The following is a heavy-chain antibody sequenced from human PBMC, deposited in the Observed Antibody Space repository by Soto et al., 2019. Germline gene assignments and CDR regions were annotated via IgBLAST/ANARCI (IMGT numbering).Heavy chain of an antibody. V-gene: IGHV3-30-3*01. CDR1: GFTFSSYA. Sequence: VQLVESGGGVVQPGRSLRLSCAASGFTFSSYAMHWVRQAPGKGLEWVAVISYDGSNKYYADSVKGRFTISRDNSKSTLYLQMNSLRADDTAVYYCASGYSNYTYYYGMDVWGLGTTVTVSS. CDR2: ISYDGSNK. J-gene: IGHJ6*02. D-gene: IGHD4-4*01. CDR3: ASGYSNYTYYYGMDV.